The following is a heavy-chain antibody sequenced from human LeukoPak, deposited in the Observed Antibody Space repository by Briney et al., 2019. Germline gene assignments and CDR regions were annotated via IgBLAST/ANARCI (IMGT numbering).Heavy chain of an antibody. CDR3: ARARYGDGAFDI. Sequence: ASVNVSCKASGYTFTRYAMHWVRQAPGQRLEWMGWINAGNGNTKYSQKFQGRVTITRDTSASTAYMELSSLRSEDTAVYYCARARYGDGAFDIWGQGTMVTVSS. CDR2: INAGNGNT. J-gene: IGHJ3*02. CDR1: GYTFTRYA. V-gene: IGHV1-3*01. D-gene: IGHD4-17*01.